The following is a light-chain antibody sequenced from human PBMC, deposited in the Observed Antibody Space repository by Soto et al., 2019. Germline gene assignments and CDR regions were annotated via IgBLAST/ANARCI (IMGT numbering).Light chain of an antibody. V-gene: IGKV3-15*01. CDR1: QSVGSK. CDR3: QQYDTWPPGVT. J-gene: IGKJ4*01. CDR2: GAS. Sequence: EIVMTQFPATLSVSAGERATLSCRASQSVGSKLAWYQQKPGQAPRLLVYGASTRATDIPARFSASGSGTEFTLTISSLQSEDFAVYYCQQYDTWPPGVTFGGGTKVDI.